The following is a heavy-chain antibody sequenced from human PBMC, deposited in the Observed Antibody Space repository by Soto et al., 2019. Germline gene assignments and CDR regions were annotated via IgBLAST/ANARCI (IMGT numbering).Heavy chain of an antibody. V-gene: IGHV1-3*01. D-gene: IGHD2-2*01. CDR2: INAGNGNT. J-gene: IGHJ5*02. CDR3: ARGKGIVVVPADWSDP. Sequence: GASVKVSCKASGYTFTSYAMHWVRQAPGQRLEWMGWINAGNGNTKYSQKFQGRVTITRDTSASTAYMELSSLRSEDTAVYYCARGKGIVVVPADWSDPWGQGTLVTVST. CDR1: GYTFTSYA.